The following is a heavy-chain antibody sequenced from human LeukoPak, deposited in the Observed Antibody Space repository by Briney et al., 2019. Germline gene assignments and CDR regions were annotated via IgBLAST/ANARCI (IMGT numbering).Heavy chain of an antibody. V-gene: IGHV3-11*01. J-gene: IGHJ4*02. CDR3: AKKGYYDGSGYYMYYFDH. D-gene: IGHD3-22*01. CDR1: GFTVSSNY. CDR2: ISSSGSTM. Sequence: PGGSLRLSCAASGFTVSSNYMSWVRQAPGKGLEWVSYISSSGSTMYYADSVKGRFTISRDNAKNSLYLQMNSLRAEDTAVYYCAKKGYYDGSGYYMYYFDHWGQGTLVTVSS.